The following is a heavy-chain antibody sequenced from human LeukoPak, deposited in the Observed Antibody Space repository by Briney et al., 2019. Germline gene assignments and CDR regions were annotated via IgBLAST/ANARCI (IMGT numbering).Heavy chain of an antibody. CDR3: ARDSCSGGSCYRTYYYYGMDV. CDR1: GGSISSGGFS. Sequence: SETLSLTCTVSGGSISSGGFSWTWIRQHPGKGLEWIGYIYYSGSTYYSPSLQSRVTISVDTSKNQFSLKLSSVTAADTAVYYCARDSCSGGSCYRTYYYYGMDVWGQGTTVTVSS. CDR2: IYYSGST. J-gene: IGHJ6*02. D-gene: IGHD2-15*01. V-gene: IGHV4-30-4*08.